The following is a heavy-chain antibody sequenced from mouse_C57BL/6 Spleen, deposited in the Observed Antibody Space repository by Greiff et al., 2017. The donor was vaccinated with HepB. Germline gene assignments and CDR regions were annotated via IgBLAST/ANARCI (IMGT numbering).Heavy chain of an antibody. Sequence: QVQLQQPGAELVKPGASVKLSCKASGYTFTSYWMHWVKQRPGQGLEWIGEIDPSDSYTNYNQKFKGKSTLTVDKSSSTAYMQLSSLTSEDSAVYYCARKLLYAMDYWGQGTSVTVSS. V-gene: IGHV1-69*01. D-gene: IGHD2-1*01. CDR3: ARKLLYAMDY. J-gene: IGHJ4*01. CDR2: IDPSDSYT. CDR1: GYTFTSYW.